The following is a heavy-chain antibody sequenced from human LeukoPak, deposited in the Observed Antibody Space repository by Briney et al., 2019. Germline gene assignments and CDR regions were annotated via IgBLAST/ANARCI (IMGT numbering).Heavy chain of an antibody. V-gene: IGHV3-23*01. CDR2: SSGSGDSG. J-gene: IGHJ4*02. CDR1: GFSFSSYA. D-gene: IGHD6-13*01. Sequence: GGSLRLSCEATGFSFSSYAMSWVRQAPGEGLEWVSASSGSGDSGDYADAVKGRFTISRDNSKSTLYLQMTSLRVDDTAVYYCAKRATAGGFDSWGQGTLVTVSS. CDR3: AKRATAGGFDS.